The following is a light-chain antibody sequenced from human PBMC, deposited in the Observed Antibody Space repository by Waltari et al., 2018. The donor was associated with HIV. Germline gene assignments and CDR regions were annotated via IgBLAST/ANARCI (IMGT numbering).Light chain of an antibody. CDR3: QTWGTGIQV. CDR2: LNSDGSY. CDR1: SRHSSYA. Sequence: QLVVTQSPSASASLGASVKFTCTLSSRHSSYAIAWHQQQPENAPRCLMKLNSDGSYIRGDGIPDRFSGSSSGAERYLTISSLQSEDEADYDCQTWGTGIQVFGGGTKLTVL. V-gene: IGLV4-69*01. J-gene: IGLJ3*02.